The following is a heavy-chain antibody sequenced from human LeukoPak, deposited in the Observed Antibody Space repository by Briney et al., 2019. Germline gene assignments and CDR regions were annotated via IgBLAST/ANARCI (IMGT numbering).Heavy chain of an antibody. CDR3: ASLGGGSGYSHNPLLDH. CDR2: VRCGGDYI. J-gene: IGHJ5*02. Sequence: SGRSLRLSCAASGFTFSSYGMHWVRQAPGKGLEWVSSVRCGGDYIYYADSVKGRFTISRDNSVNSLYLQMNSLRAEDTAVYYFASLGGGSGYSHNPLLDHWGQGTLVTVSS. V-gene: IGHV3-21*01. D-gene: IGHD3-10*01. CDR1: GFTFSSYG.